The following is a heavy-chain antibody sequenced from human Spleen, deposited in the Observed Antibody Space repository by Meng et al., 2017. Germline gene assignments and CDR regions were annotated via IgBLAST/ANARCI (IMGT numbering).Heavy chain of an antibody. CDR2: IYYSGST. Sequence: SETLSLTCTVSGGSISSSSYYWGWIRQPPGKGLEWIGSIYYSGSTYYNPSLKSRVTISVDTSKNQFSLKLSSVTAADTAVFYCARGEYSSSWPFDYWGQGTLVTVSS. CDR1: GGSISSSSYY. D-gene: IGHD6-13*01. CDR3: ARGEYSSSWPFDY. V-gene: IGHV4-39*07. J-gene: IGHJ4*02.